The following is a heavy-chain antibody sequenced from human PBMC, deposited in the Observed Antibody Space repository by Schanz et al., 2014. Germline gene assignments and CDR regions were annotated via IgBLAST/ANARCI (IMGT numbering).Heavy chain of an antibody. V-gene: IGHV4-39*01. CDR1: GGSISSGESY. Sequence: QLQLQESGPGLVKPSETLSLTCTVSGGSISSGESYWGWIRQSPEEGLQYIGSVYFSGTTAYSPSLKGRVTISVDTSKNQFSLMLTSVTAADTAAYFCARHGGYYDVLNSFDIWGQGTLVTVSS. CDR2: VYFSGTT. J-gene: IGHJ5*02. CDR3: ARHGGYYDVLNSFDI. D-gene: IGHD3-16*01.